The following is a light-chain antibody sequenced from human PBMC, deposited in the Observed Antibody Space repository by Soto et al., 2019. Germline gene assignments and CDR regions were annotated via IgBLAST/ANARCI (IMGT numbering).Light chain of an antibody. CDR3: QQYNNWPQT. CDR1: QSLRSS. J-gene: IGKJ1*01. CDR2: DAS. V-gene: IGKV3-15*01. Sequence: EIVLTQAPATLSLSLWERATLSCRASQSLRSSLAWYQQKPGQAPRLLIYDASTRATGIPARFSGSGSGTDFTLTISGLQSEDFAVYYCQQYNNWPQTFGQGTKVDIK.